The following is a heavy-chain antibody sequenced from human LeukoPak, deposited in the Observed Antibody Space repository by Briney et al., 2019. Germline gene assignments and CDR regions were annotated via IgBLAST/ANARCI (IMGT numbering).Heavy chain of an antibody. V-gene: IGHV3-23*01. CDR2: ISGSGGNT. D-gene: IGHD2-2*01. CDR1: GFTFSSYD. Sequence: PGGSLRLSCAASGFTFSSYDMSWVRQAPGKGLEWVSHISGSGGNTYYADSVKGRFTISRDNSKNTLYLQMNSLRAEDTAVYYSAKYERPTSDAFDVGGKGTRVAVSS. J-gene: IGHJ3*01. CDR3: AKYERPTSDAFDV.